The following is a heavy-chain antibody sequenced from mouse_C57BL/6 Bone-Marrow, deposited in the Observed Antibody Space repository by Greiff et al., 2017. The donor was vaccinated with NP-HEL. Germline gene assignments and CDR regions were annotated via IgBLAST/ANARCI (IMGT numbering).Heavy chain of an antibody. CDR1: GFSLTSYG. J-gene: IGHJ4*01. V-gene: IGHV2-2*01. Sequence: VKLMESGPGLVQPSQSLSITCTVSGFSLTSYGVHWVRQSPGKGLEWLGVIWSGGSTDYNAAFISRLSISKDNSKSQVFFKMNSLQADDTAIYYCARNSFYDYDRDYYAMDYWGQGTSVTVSS. CDR3: ARNSFYDYDRDYYAMDY. CDR2: IWSGGST. D-gene: IGHD2-4*01.